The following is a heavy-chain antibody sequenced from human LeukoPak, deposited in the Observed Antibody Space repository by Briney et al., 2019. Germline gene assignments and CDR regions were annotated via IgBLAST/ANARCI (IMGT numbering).Heavy chain of an antibody. CDR3: ARDLAVTTRNLYNYIDV. D-gene: IGHD4-17*01. V-gene: IGHV1-18*01. J-gene: IGHJ6*03. CDR1: GYSFTSYG. CDR2: ISTYNGNT. Sequence: ASVTVSCQTSGYSFTSYGITWVRQAPGQGLEWMGWISTYNGNTNYAQKLQGRVTMTTDTSTSTAYMEVRSLRSDDTAVYYCARDLAVTTRNLYNYIDVWGKGTTVTVSS.